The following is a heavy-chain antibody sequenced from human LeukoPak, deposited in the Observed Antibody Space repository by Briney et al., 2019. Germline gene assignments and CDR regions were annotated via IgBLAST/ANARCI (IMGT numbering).Heavy chain of an antibody. J-gene: IGHJ6*02. V-gene: IGHV3-20*01. CDR3: ARDGIAAAGSYYYYGMDV. Sequence: GGSLRLSCAASGFTFDDYGMSWVRQAPGRGLEWVSGIKWNGGSTGYADSVKGRFTISRDNAKNSLYLQMNILRAEDTALYHCARDGIAAAGSYYYYGMDVWGQGTTVTVSS. D-gene: IGHD6-13*01. CDR1: GFTFDDYG. CDR2: IKWNGGST.